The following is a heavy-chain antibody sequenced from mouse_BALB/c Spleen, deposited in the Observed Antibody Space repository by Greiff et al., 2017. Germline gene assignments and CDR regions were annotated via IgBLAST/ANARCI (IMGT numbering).Heavy chain of an antibody. V-gene: IGHV1-62-2*01. D-gene: IGHD2-3*01. CDR2: FYPGSGSI. Sequence: QVHVKQSGAELVKPGASVKLSCKASGYTFTEYIIHWVKQRSGQGLEWIGWFYPGSGSIKYNEKFKDKATLTADKSSSTVYMELSRLTSEDSAVYFCARHEDSDGYSCWYFDVWGAGTTVTVSS. CDR3: ARHEDSDGYSCWYFDV. CDR1: GYTFTEYI. J-gene: IGHJ1*01.